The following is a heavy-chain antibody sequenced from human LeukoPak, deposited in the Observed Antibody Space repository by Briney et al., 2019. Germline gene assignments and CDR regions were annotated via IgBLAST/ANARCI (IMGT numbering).Heavy chain of an antibody. CDR1: GGSISSSSYY. CDR2: IYYSGST. V-gene: IGHV4-39*01. J-gene: IGHJ4*02. CDR3: ARQPAYMTAVNFDY. D-gene: IGHD4-11*01. Sequence: SSETLSLTCTVSGGSISSSSYYWGWIRQPPGKGLEWIGSIYYSGSTYYNPSLKSRVTISVDTSKNQFSLKLSSVTAADTAVYYCARQPAYMTAVNFDYWGQGTLVTVSS.